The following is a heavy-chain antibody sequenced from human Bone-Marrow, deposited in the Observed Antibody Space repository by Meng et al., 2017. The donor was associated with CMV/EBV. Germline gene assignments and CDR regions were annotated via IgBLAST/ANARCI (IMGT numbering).Heavy chain of an antibody. J-gene: IGHJ4*02. CDR2: IKQDGGTM. CDR1: SFTFSRYW. D-gene: IGHD6-6*01. Sequence: GRSLSLSCTPSSFTFSRYWMTWVRQAPGKGLEWVANIKQDGGTMYYVDSVKGRFTTSRDKAKNSLYLQMNSLRVEDRAVYYCARGETMYSSSSYTFDYWGKGTLVTVSS. V-gene: IGHV3-7*01. CDR3: ARGETMYSSSSYTFDY.